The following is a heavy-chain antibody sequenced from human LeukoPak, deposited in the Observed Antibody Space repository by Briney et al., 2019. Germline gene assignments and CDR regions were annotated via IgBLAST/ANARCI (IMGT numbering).Heavy chain of an antibody. J-gene: IGHJ2*01. D-gene: IGHD2/OR15-2a*01. CDR2: IGGSAGGT. CDR1: GFDFSFYA. Sequence: GGSLRRSCAASGFDFSFYAMNWVRQAPGRGLEWISSIGGSAGGTYFADSVKGRFTISRDNSKNTVHLQMNNLRAEDTAVYYCASGGLYHWYFDLWGRGTLVSVSS. CDR3: ASGGLYHWYFDL. V-gene: IGHV3-23*01.